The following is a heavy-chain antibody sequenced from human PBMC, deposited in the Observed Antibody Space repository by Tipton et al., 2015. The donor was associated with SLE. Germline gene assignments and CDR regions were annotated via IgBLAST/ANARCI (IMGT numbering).Heavy chain of an antibody. V-gene: IGHV4-39*07. Sequence: TLSLTCTVSGGSISSSSYYWGWIRQPPGKGLEWIGTIYYSGNTYYNPSLKSRVTISVDTSKNQFSLKLSSVTAADTAVYHCARDSAVAGTDYWGQGTLVTVSS. D-gene: IGHD6-19*01. CDR1: GGSISSSSYY. CDR2: IYYSGNT. J-gene: IGHJ4*02. CDR3: ARDSAVAGTDY.